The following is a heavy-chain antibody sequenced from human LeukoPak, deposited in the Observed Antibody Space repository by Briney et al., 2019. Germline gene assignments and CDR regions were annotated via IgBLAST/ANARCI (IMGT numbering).Heavy chain of an antibody. J-gene: IGHJ6*02. V-gene: IGHV1-2*02. D-gene: IGHD2-15*01. CDR1: GYTFTGYY. CDR2: INPNSGGT. Sequence: ASVKVSCQTSGYTFTGYYMHWVRQAPGQGLEWMGWINPNSGGTNYVQKFQGRVTMTRDTSISTAYMELSGLRSDDTAVYYCARGEACSGGSCYSAGIMDVWGQGTTVTVSS. CDR3: ARGEACSGGSCYSAGIMDV.